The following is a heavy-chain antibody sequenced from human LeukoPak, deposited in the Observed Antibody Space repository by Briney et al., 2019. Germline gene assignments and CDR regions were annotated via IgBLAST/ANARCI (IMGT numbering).Heavy chain of an antibody. CDR1: GDSVSSNSAA. J-gene: IGHJ5*02. D-gene: IGHD6-19*01. V-gene: IGHV6-1*01. CDR3: AREQWLAGNWFDP. Sequence: SQTLSLTCAISGDSVSSNSAAWHWIRQSPSRGLEWLGRTYYRSKWYNDYTVSVKSRITINPDTSKNQFSLQLNSVTPEDTAVYYCAREQWLAGNWFDPWGQGTLVTVSS. CDR2: TYYRSKWYN.